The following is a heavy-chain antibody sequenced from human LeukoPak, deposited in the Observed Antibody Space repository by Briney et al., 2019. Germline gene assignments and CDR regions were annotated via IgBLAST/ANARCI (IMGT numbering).Heavy chain of an antibody. J-gene: IGHJ6*03. CDR3: ARVLFGSGYDSYYYYYMDV. Sequence: PGGSLRLSCAASGFTFSDYYMSWIRQAPGKGLEWVSYISSSGSTIYYADSVKGRFTIPRDNAKNSLYLQMNSLRAEDTAVYYCARVLFGSGYDSYYYYYMDVWGKGTTVTVSS. CDR2: ISSSGSTI. V-gene: IGHV3-11*04. CDR1: GFTFSDYY. D-gene: IGHD5-12*01.